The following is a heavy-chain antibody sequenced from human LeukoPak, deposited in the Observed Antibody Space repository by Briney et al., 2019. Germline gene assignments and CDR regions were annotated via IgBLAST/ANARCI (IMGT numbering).Heavy chain of an antibody. V-gene: IGHV3-23*01. Sequence: GGSLRLSCQTSRFTFGNYAMSWVRQAQGKELEWISAISTNGVNTYYADSVKGRFTISRDNSRHTLSLQMNGLRADDTAVYYCAKGSAAARPYYFDSWGQGTLVAVSS. CDR1: RFTFGNYA. D-gene: IGHD6-6*01. J-gene: IGHJ4*02. CDR2: ISTNGVNT. CDR3: AKGSAAARPYYFDS.